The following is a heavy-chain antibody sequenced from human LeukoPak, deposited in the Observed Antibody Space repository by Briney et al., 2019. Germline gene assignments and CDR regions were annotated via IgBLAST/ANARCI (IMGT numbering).Heavy chain of an antibody. D-gene: IGHD4-23*01. CDR1: GFTFSSYG. Sequence: GGSLRLSCAASGFTFSSYGMHWVRQAPGKGLEWVAVISYDGSNKYYADSVKGRFTISRDNSKNTLYLQMNSLRAEDTAVYYCAKDMDYGGFFDPWGQGTLVTVSS. V-gene: IGHV3-30*18. J-gene: IGHJ5*02. CDR2: ISYDGSNK. CDR3: AKDMDYGGFFDP.